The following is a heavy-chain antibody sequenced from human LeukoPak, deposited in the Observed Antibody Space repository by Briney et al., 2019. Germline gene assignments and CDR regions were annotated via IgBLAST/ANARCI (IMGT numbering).Heavy chain of an antibody. V-gene: IGHV3-21*01. Sequence: PGGSLRLSCAASGFTFSSYSMNWVRQAPGKGLEWVSSIGGSSTSIYYAGSVKGRFTISRDNAKNSLYLQMNSLRAGDTAVYYCAREEGKQQMEAFDYWGQGTLVTVSS. CDR3: AREEGKQQMEAFDY. CDR1: GFTFSSYS. D-gene: IGHD6-13*01. J-gene: IGHJ4*02. CDR2: IGGSSTSI.